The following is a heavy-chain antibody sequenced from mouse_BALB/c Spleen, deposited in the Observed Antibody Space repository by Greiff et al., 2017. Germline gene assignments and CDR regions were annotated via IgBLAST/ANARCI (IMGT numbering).Heavy chain of an antibody. Sequence: LQQPGSELVRPGASVKLSCKASGYTFTSYWMHWVKQRPGQGLEWIGNIYPGSGSTNYDEKFKSKATLTVDTSSSTAYMQLSSLTSEDSAVYYCTGSDSAGYGAYGGQGTLVTVAA. CDR3: TGSDSAGYGAY. CDR2: IYPGSGST. V-gene: IGHV1S22*01. D-gene: IGHD3-2*01. J-gene: IGHJ3*01. CDR1: GYTFTSYW.